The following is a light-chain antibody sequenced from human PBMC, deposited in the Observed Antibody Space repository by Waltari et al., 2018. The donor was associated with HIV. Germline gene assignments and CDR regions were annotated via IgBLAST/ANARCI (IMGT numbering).Light chain of an antibody. Sequence: QSLLTQPPSASGTPGQRVIISCSGRDSHLGPSAVNWYPLLPGSPPKLLIYDDSLRASGVSDRFSGSKSGTSASLAISGLQSDDEADYYCATWDGGLTWGGRLSGRVVFGGGTRLTVL. V-gene: IGLV1-44*01. CDR1: DSHLGPSA. CDR3: ATWDGGLTWGGRLSGRVV. CDR2: DDS. J-gene: IGLJ2*01.